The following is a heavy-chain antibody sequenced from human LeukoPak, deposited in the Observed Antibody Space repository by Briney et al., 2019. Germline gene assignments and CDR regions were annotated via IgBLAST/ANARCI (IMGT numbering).Heavy chain of an antibody. CDR3: AKDVGILRGSGLGD. D-gene: IGHD6-19*01. Sequence: SETLSLTCTVSGGSISSYYWSWIRQPPGKGLEWIGYIYYSGSTNYNPSLKSRVTISVDTSKNQFSLKLSSVTAADTAVYYCAKDVGILRGSGLGDWGQGTLVTVSS. CDR1: GGSISSYY. J-gene: IGHJ4*02. V-gene: IGHV4-59*12. CDR2: IYYSGST.